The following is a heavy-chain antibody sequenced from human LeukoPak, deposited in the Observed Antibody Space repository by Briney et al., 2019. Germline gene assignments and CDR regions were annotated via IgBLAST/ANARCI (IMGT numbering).Heavy chain of an antibody. CDR2: ISTYSST. CDR1: GFTFSSYS. V-gene: IGHV3-48*01. J-gene: IGHJ4*02. Sequence: WGSLRLSCAASGFTFSSYSMNWVRQGPGKGLECVSYISTYSSTYYADSVKGRFTTSRDNAKNSLYLQMNSLRAEDTAVYSCARVHDYDSGSLYRPIDYWGQGTLVTVSS. D-gene: IGHD3-10*01. CDR3: ARVHDYDSGSLYRPIDY.